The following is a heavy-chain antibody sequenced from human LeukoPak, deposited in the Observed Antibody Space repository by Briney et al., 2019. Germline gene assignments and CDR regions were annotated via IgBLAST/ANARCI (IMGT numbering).Heavy chain of an antibody. CDR3: ARGDGSSWYEY. Sequence: APMKVSCKASGYTFTANYMHWVRQAPGQGLEWMGWMNSNSGATNYAQRFQGRVTMTRDTSISAAYMELRSLRYDDTAVYYCARGDGSSWYEYWGQGTMVTVSS. CDR2: MNSNSGAT. CDR1: GYTFTANY. J-gene: IGHJ4*02. V-gene: IGHV1-2*02. D-gene: IGHD6-13*01.